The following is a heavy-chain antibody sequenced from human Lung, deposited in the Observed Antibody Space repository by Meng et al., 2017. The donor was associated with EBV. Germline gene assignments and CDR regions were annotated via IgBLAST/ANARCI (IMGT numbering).Heavy chain of an antibody. D-gene: IGHD4-23*01. CDR2: IYRGGKT. J-gene: IGHJ4*02. V-gene: IGHV4-61*08. Sequence: PESGPGTVRPSETPSPTCSGSGGSVSSGGYYWTWTRQPPGKGLEWIGHIYRGGKTNYNPSLQSRVTISVDTSRNQVSLDLVSVTAADTAVYYCARAGGGRPLEYWGQGTLVTVSS. CDR3: ARAGGGRPLEY. CDR1: GGSVSSGGYY.